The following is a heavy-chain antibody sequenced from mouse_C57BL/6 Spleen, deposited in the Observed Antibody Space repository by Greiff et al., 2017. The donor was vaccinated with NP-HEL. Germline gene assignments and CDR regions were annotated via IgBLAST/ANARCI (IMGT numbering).Heavy chain of an antibody. V-gene: IGHV5-17*01. CDR2: ISSGSSTI. CDR1: GFTFSDYG. D-gene: IGHD2-1*01. Sequence: EVQLMESGGGLVKPGGSLKLSCAASGFTFSDYGMHWVRQAPEKGLEWVAYISSGSSTIYYADTVKGRFTISRDNAKNTLFLQMTSLRSEDTAMYYCAGDGNPYAMDYWGQGTSVTVSS. CDR3: AGDGNPYAMDY. J-gene: IGHJ4*01.